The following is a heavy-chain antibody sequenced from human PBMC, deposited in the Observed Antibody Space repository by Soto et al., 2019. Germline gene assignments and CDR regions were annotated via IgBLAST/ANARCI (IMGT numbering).Heavy chain of an antibody. D-gene: IGHD1-7*01. J-gene: IGHJ4*02. CDR3: SRAYNWNYR. V-gene: IGHV2-5*01. CDR1: GFSLDTTGMG. CDR2: IYWHDDK. Sequence: QITLKESGPALLKPTQTLMLTCSFSGFSLDTTGMGVGWVRQAPGKALEWLAKIYWHDDKRYNPSLEGRVTISKDPTKNQVVLTMTNMDPEDTGTYYCSRAYNWNYRWGQGILVTASS.